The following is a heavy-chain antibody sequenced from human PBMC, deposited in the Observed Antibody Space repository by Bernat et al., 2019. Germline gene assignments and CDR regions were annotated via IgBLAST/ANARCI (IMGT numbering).Heavy chain of an antibody. Sequence: EVQLVESGGGLVQPGGSLRLSCAASGFTFSSYEMNWVRQAPGKGLEWVSYISSSGSTIYYADSVKGRFTISRDNAKNSLYLQMNSLGAEDTAVYYCARYSGYDHTSDYWGQGTLVTVSS. D-gene: IGHD5-12*01. CDR2: ISSSGSTI. CDR3: ARYSGYDHTSDY. V-gene: IGHV3-48*03. CDR1: GFTFSSYE. J-gene: IGHJ4*02.